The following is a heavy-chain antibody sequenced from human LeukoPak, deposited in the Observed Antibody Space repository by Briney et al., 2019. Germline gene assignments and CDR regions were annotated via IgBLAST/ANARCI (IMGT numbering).Heavy chain of an antibody. CDR3: ARSELLWFGGVNSGFDY. Sequence: SETLSLTCTVSGGSISSYYWSWIRQPPGKGLEWIGYIYYSGSTNYNPSLKSRLTISVDTSKNQFSLKLSSVTAADTAVYYCARSELLWFGGVNSGFDYWGQGTLVTVSS. J-gene: IGHJ4*02. D-gene: IGHD3-10*01. CDR2: IYYSGST. V-gene: IGHV4-59*01. CDR1: GGSISSYY.